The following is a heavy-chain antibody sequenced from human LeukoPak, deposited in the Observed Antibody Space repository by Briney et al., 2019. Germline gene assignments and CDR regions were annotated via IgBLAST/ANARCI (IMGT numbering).Heavy chain of an antibody. CDR1: GGSFSGYY. CDR3: ARGPIVPAGISGAYLDY. CDR2: INHSGST. D-gene: IGHD2-2*02. Sequence: SETLSLTCAVYGGSFSGYYWSWIRQPPGKGLEWIGEINHSGSTNYNPSLKSRVTISVDTSKNQFSLKLSSVTAADTAVYYCARGPIVPAGISGAYLDYWGQGTLVTVSS. V-gene: IGHV4-34*01. J-gene: IGHJ4*02.